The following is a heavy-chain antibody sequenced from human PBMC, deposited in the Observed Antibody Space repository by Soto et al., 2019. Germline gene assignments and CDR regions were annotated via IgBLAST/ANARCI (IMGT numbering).Heavy chain of an antibody. CDR3: AKDVGSSGWYDGFDS. CDR2: ISWNGESI. V-gene: IGHV3-9*01. J-gene: IGHJ4*02. Sequence: EVQLVESGGGLVQPGRSLRLSCAASGFSFGDYAMQWVRQVPGKGLEWVSSISWNGESIGYADSVKGRFTISRDNGKKSVHLQMNRLRGEDTALYYCAKDVGSSGWYDGFDSWGQGTLVTVS. D-gene: IGHD6-19*01. CDR1: GFSFGDYA.